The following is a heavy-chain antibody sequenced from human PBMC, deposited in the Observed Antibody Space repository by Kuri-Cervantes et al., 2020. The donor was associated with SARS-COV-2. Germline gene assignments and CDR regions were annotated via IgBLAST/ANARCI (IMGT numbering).Heavy chain of an antibody. CDR2: INPNSGGT. V-gene: IGHV1-2*02. J-gene: IGHJ4*02. Sequence: ASVKVSCKASGYTFTGYYMHWVRQAPGQGLEWMGWINPNSGGTNYAQKFQGRVTMTRDTSISTAHMELSRLRSDDTAVYYCAVYCSSTSCYNQWGQGILVTVSS. D-gene: IGHD2-2*02. CDR3: AVYCSSTSCYNQ. CDR1: GYTFTGYY.